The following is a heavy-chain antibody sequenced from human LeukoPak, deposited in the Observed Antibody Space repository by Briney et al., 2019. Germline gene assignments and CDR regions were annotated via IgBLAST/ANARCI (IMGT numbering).Heavy chain of an antibody. Sequence: GGSLRLSCAASGFTFSSHWMTWVRQGPGKGLEWVANIDQDGSEISYVDSVKGRFTISRDNAKNSLYLQMNSLRAEDTAVYYCARDEKIAVAGTNYYYYGMDVWGQGTTVTVSS. V-gene: IGHV3-7*01. J-gene: IGHJ6*02. CDR2: IDQDGSEI. CDR1: GFTFSSHW. D-gene: IGHD6-19*01. CDR3: ARDEKIAVAGTNYYYYGMDV.